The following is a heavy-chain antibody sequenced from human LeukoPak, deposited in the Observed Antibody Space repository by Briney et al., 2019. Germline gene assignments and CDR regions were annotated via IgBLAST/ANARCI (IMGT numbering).Heavy chain of an antibody. Sequence: PGGSLRLSCAASGFTFDDYGMSWVRQAPGKGLEWVSGINWNGGSTGYADSVKGRFTISRDNAKNSLYLQMNSLRAEDTALYYCARFGLTGYSSGWSLYYYYMDVWGKGTTVTVSS. CDR1: GFTFDDYG. J-gene: IGHJ6*03. CDR3: ARFGLTGYSSGWSLYYYYMDV. D-gene: IGHD6-19*01. CDR2: INWNGGST. V-gene: IGHV3-20*04.